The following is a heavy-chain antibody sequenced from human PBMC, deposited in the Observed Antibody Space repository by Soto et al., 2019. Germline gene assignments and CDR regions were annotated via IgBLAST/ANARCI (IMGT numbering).Heavy chain of an antibody. V-gene: IGHV3-9*01. CDR3: AKDNGGSGSYFDY. CDR2: ISWNSGSI. D-gene: IGHD3-10*01. J-gene: IGHJ4*02. Sequence: GGSLRLSCAASGFTFDDYAMHWVRQAPGKGLEWVSGISWNSGSIGYADSVKGRFTISRDNAKNSLYLQMNSLRAEDTALYYCAKDNGGSGSYFDYWGQGTLVTVSS. CDR1: GFTFDDYA.